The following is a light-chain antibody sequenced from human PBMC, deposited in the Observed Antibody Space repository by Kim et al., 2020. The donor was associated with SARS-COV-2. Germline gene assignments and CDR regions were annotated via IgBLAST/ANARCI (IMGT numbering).Light chain of an antibody. CDR1: QIISSC. V-gene: IGKV1-5*03. Sequence: VGDRLPVTCRASQIISSCLDWYQQKPGKAPKLLIYKASTLESGVPSRFSGSGSGTEFTLTISSLQPDDFATYFCQQYNSYPWTFGQGTKVDIK. J-gene: IGKJ1*01. CDR2: KAS. CDR3: QQYNSYPWT.